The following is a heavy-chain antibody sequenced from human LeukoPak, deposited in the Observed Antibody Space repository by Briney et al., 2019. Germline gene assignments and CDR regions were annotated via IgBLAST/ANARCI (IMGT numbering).Heavy chain of an antibody. Sequence: PGGSLRLSCAASGFTVSSNYMSWVRQAPGKGLEWVSVLYSGGSTHYADSVMGRFTISRDNSKNTLYLQMNNLRAEDTAVYYCAREYEAPFDYWGQGTLVTVSS. CDR3: AREYEAPFDY. CDR1: GFTVSSNY. CDR2: LYSGGST. J-gene: IGHJ4*02. D-gene: IGHD3-16*01. V-gene: IGHV3-66*01.